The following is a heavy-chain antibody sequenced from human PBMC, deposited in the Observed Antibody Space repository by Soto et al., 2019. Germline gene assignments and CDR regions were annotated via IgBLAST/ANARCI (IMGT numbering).Heavy chain of an antibody. CDR2: INAGNGNT. CDR1: GYTFTSYA. CDR3: ARDRGITGTHNWFDP. V-gene: IGHV1-3*01. D-gene: IGHD1-20*01. Sequence: GASVKVSCKASGYTFTSYAMHWVRQAPGQRLEWMGWINAGNGNTKYSQKFQGRVTITRDTSASTAYMELSSLRSEDTAVYYCARDRGITGTHNWFDPWGQGTLVTVSS. J-gene: IGHJ5*02.